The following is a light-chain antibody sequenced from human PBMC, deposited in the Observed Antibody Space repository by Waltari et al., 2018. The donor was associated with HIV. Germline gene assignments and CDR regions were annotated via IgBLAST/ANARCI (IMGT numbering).Light chain of an antibody. CDR1: SSDVGGYNI. V-gene: IGLV2-23*02. CDR3: CAYAGSTTYVI. Sequence: QSALTQPASVSGSPGQSITISCTGTSSDVGGYNIVSWYQQHPGKAPKLMIYEVSKRPSGVSNRFSGSKSGNTVSRTSSGLQAEDEADYYCCAYAGSTTYVIFGGGTKLTVL. CDR2: EVS. J-gene: IGLJ2*01.